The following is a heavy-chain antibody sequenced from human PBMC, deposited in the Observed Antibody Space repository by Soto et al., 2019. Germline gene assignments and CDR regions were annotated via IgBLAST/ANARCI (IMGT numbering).Heavy chain of an antibody. J-gene: IGHJ5*02. D-gene: IGHD2-15*01. V-gene: IGHV4-30-4*01. Sequence: SETLSLTCTVSGGSISSGDYYYSWIRQPPGKGLEWLGYIFHSGSTLYNPSLRGRLTLSADTSRNQLSLHLTSVTAADTAVYYCVRGGIAGHWFDPWGQAILVTVSS. CDR3: VRGGIAGHWFDP. CDR1: GGSISSGDYY. CDR2: IFHSGST.